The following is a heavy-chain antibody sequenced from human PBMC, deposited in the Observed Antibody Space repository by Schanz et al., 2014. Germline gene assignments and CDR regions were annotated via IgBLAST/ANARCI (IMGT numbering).Heavy chain of an antibody. Sequence: QVQWVQSGADVKKPGTAVKVSCKASEYTFTRHYMHWVRQAPGQGLEWMGKIIPILGMENYAQKCQGRVTITADKSTSTAYMELSNLRSEDTAVYYCARAGQDYSDSSGYATYYFGNWGQGTLVTVSS. V-gene: IGHV1-69*09. D-gene: IGHD3-22*01. CDR1: EYTFTRHY. J-gene: IGHJ4*02. CDR3: ARAGQDYSDSSGYATYYFGN. CDR2: IIPILGME.